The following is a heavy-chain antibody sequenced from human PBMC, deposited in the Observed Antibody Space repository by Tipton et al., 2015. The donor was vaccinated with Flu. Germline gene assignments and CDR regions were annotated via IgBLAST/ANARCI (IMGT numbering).Heavy chain of an antibody. CDR3: ARGPFWSGYSYYFDY. Sequence: TLSLTCAVSGDSISSDFYWAWIRQFPGKGLEWIGTVSRTGSTIYNPSLKSRVTISVDRSKNQFSLKLSSVTAADTAVYYCARGPFWSGYSYYFDYWGQGTLVTVSS. D-gene: IGHD3-3*01. J-gene: IGHJ4*02. V-gene: IGHV4-38-2*01. CDR1: GDSISSDFY. CDR2: VSRTGST.